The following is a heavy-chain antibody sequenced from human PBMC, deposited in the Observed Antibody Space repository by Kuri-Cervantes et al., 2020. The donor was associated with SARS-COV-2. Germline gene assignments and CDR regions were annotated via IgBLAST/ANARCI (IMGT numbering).Heavy chain of an antibody. Sequence: GESLKISCAASGFTFSSYWMHWVRQAPGKGLEWVSAISGSGGSTYYADSVKGRFTISRDNSKNTLYLQMNSLRAEDTAVYYCAKAMSSPGAFDIWGQGTMVTVSS. V-gene: IGHV3-23*01. CDR3: AKAMSSPGAFDI. CDR1: GFTFSSYW. J-gene: IGHJ3*02. CDR2: ISGSGGST. D-gene: IGHD2-2*01.